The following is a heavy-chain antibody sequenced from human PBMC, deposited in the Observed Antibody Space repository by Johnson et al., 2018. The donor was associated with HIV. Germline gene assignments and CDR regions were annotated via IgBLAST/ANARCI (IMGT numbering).Heavy chain of an antibody. D-gene: IGHD3-10*01. Sequence: QVQLVESGGGVVQPGRSLRLSCAASGFTFSSYAMHWVRQAPGKGLEWVAVISYDGSNKDYADSVKGRFTISRDNSKNTMYLQMNNLRPEDTALYYCARRLWFRNLYDAFDIWGQGTMVTVSS. CDR1: GFTFSSYA. J-gene: IGHJ3*02. CDR2: ISYDGSNK. V-gene: IGHV3-30*14. CDR3: ARRLWFRNLYDAFDI.